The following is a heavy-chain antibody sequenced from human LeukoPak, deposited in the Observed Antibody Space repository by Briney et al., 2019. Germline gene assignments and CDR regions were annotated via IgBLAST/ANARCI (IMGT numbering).Heavy chain of an antibody. J-gene: IGHJ4*02. CDR1: SGSISSNY. CDR3: ARGGRDGYTLYPLDY. Sequence: SQTLSLICTVSSGSISSNYWSWIRQPPGKGLEGSGYICYSGGTNYNPAHKSRVTISVATSKNQLSLQLRSVTAADTAVYYSARGGRDGYTLYPLDYWGQGTLVTVSS. V-gene: IGHV4-59*08. D-gene: IGHD5-24*01. CDR2: ICYSGGT.